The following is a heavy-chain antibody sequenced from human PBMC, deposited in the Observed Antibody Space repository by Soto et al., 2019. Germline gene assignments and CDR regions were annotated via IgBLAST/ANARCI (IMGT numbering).Heavy chain of an antibody. CDR2: INHSGST. Sequence: SETLSLTCAVYGGSFSGYYWSWIRQPPGKGLEWIGEINHSGSTNYNPSLKSRVTISVDTSKNQFSLKLSSVSAADTAVYYCATGRGIRGVIITTYYYYGLDVWGQGTTVTVSS. V-gene: IGHV4-34*01. J-gene: IGHJ6*02. D-gene: IGHD3-10*01. CDR3: ATGRGIRGVIITTYYYYGLDV. CDR1: GGSFSGYY.